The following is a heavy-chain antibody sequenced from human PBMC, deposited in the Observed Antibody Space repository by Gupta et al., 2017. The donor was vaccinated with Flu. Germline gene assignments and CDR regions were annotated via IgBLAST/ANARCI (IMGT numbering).Heavy chain of an antibody. D-gene: IGHD3-3*01. CDR2: ISAYNGNT. CDR3: ARENQYDFWKGFDY. V-gene: IGHV1-18*01. Sequence: QAPGQGLEWMGWISAYNGNTNYAQKLQGRVTMTTDTSTSTAYMELRSLRSDDTAVYYCARENQYDFWKGFDYWGQGTLVTVSS. J-gene: IGHJ4*02.